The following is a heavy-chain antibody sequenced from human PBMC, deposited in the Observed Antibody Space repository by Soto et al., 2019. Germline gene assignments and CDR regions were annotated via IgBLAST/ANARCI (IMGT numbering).Heavy chain of an antibody. V-gene: IGHV3-30*18. CDR2: ISYDGSNK. J-gene: IGHJ4*02. CDR3: AKDVDTAMENYFDY. D-gene: IGHD5-18*01. CDR1: GFTFSSYG. Sequence: QVQLVESGGGVVQPGRSLRLSCAASGFTFSSYGMHWVRQAPGKGLEWVAVISYDGSNKYYADSVKGRFTISRDNSKNTLYLQMNSLRADDTAVYYCAKDVDTAMENYFDYWGQGTLVTVSS.